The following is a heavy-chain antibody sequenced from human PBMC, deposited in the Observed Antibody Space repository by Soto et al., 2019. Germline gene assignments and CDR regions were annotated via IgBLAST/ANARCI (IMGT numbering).Heavy chain of an antibody. CDR2: ISGSGGST. V-gene: IGHV3-23*01. CDR1: GFTFSSYA. CDR3: AKDSHNYDSSGYSGN. Sequence: GGSLRLSCAASGFTFSSYAMSWVRQAPGKGLEWVSAISGSGGSTYYADSVKGRFTISRDNSKNTLYLQMNSLRAEDTAVYYCAKDSHNYDSSGYSGNWGQGTLVTVSS. J-gene: IGHJ4*02. D-gene: IGHD3-22*01.